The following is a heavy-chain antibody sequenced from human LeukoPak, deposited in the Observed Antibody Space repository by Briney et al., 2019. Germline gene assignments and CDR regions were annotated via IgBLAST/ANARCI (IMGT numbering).Heavy chain of an antibody. CDR2: IYYSGST. D-gene: IGHD3-22*01. CDR3: ARVRIMAKYYYDSSGYKSHDP. J-gene: IGHJ5*02. Sequence: PSQTLSLTCTVSGGSISSGGYYWSWIRQHPGKGLEWIGYIYYSGSTYYNPSLKSRVTISVDTSKNQFSLKLSSVTAADTAVYYCARVRIMAKYYYDSSGYKSHDPWGQGTLVTVSS. CDR1: GGSISSGGYY. V-gene: IGHV4-31*03.